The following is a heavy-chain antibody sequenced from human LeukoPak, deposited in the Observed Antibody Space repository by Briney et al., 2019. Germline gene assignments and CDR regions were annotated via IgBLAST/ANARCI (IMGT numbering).Heavy chain of an antibody. D-gene: IGHD5-18*01. CDR3: ARGGHIGVDTAMVSFDY. J-gene: IGHJ4*02. CDR2: INHSGST. Sequence: SETLSLTCAVYGGSFSGYYWSWIRQPPGKGLEWIGEINHSGSTNYNPSLKSRVTISVDTSKNQFSLKLSSVTAADTAVYYCARGGHIGVDTAMVSFDYWGKGTLVTVSS. CDR1: GGSFSGYY. V-gene: IGHV4-34*01.